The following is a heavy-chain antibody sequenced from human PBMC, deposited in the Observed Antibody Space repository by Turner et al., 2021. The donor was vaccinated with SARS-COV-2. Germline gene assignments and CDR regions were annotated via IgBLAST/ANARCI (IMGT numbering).Heavy chain of an antibody. V-gene: IGHV1-24*01. CDR1: GYTLIELS. CDR3: ATGYAYCGGDCSIDY. D-gene: IGHD2-21*02. CDR2: FAPEDGET. Sequence: VQLVQSGAEVEKPGAAVKVSCRVSGYTLIELSMIWVRRAPGKGLELMGVFAPEDGETIYAQKFQGRVTITEDTSTDTADMELSSLRSEATALYYCATGYAYCGGDCSIDYWGQGTLVTVSS. J-gene: IGHJ4*02.